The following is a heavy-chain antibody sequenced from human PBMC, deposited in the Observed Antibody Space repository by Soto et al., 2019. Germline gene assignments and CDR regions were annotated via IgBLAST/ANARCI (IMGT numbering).Heavy chain of an antibody. V-gene: IGHV1-18*01. CDR1: GYTFTSYG. CDR2: ISGYNGDT. J-gene: IGHJ4*02. Sequence: QVQLVQSGAEVKKPGASVKVSCKASGYTFTSYGISWVRQAPGQGLEWMGWISGYNGDTNYAQKFQGRVTMTTDTSTNTAYLEVMTLRSDDTAVYYCAREGSYHDFDSWGQGTLVTVSS. CDR3: AREGSYHDFDS. D-gene: IGHD3-22*01.